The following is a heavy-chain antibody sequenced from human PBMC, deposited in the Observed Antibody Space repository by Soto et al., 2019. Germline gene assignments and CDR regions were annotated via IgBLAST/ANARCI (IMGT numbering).Heavy chain of an antibody. J-gene: IGHJ4*02. CDR2: ISRSSSTI. V-gene: IGHV3-48*01. Sequence: GGSLRLSCAASGFTFSSYSMNWVRQAPGKGLEWISFISRSSSTIYYADSVKGRFTVSRDNADNSLYLQLTSLKVEDTAVFFCAREDPYSGSLGVLDYWGQGTLVTVSS. CDR1: GFTFSSYS. D-gene: IGHD6-6*01. CDR3: AREDPYSGSLGVLDY.